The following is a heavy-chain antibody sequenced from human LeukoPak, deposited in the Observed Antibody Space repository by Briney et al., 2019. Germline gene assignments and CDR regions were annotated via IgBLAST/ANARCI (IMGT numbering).Heavy chain of an antibody. Sequence: ASVKVSCKASGGTFSSYAISWVRQAPGQGLEWMGGIIPIFGTANYAQKFQGRVTITADKSTSTAYMELRSLRSDDTAVYYCAGTDSSGYYYVGEEPDYWGQGTLVTVSS. CDR3: AGTDSSGYYYVGEEPDY. D-gene: IGHD3-22*01. J-gene: IGHJ4*02. V-gene: IGHV1-69*06. CDR2: IIPIFGTA. CDR1: GGTFSSYA.